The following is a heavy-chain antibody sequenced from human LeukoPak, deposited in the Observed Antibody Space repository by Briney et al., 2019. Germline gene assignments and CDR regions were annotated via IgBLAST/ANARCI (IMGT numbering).Heavy chain of an antibody. CDR1: GFTFSSYA. CDR2: ISGSGGST. Sequence: PGGSLRLSCAASGFTFSSYAMSWVRQAPGKGLEWVSAISGSGGSTYYADSVKGRFTISRDNSKNTLYLQMNSLRAEDTAVYYCARDSRYDSSGYPGHDAFDIWGQGTMVTVSS. V-gene: IGHV3-23*01. CDR3: ARDSRYDSSGYPGHDAFDI. D-gene: IGHD3-22*01. J-gene: IGHJ3*02.